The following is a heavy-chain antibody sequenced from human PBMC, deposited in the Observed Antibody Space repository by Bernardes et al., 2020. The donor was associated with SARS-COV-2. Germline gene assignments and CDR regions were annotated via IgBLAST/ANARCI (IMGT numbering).Heavy chain of an antibody. V-gene: IGHV3-30*03. J-gene: IGHJ5*02. D-gene: IGHD3-22*01. CDR2: QPYDGMRT. CDR3: ATFDSTAYYYGA. CDR1: GFTFSSYW. Sequence: GSLSPPCAASGFTFSSYWMSWVRQAPGKGLELVALQPYDGMRTSYGDPVGGRFTIARDSVKNMLFLPMPALSPEDTAVYYCATFDSTAYYYGAWGQGTLVTVSS.